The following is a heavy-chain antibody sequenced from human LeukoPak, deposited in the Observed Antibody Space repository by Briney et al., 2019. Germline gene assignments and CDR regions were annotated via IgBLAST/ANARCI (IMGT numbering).Heavy chain of an antibody. V-gene: IGHV4-61*02. CDR1: GGSSSSGSYY. Sequence: PSQTLSLACTVSGGSSSSGSYYWSWFRQPAGKGLEWIGRIYTSGSTNYNPSLKSRVTISVDTSKNQFLLKLSSVTATDTAVYYCAREAPRPDYWGQGTLVTVSS. CDR2: IYTSGST. J-gene: IGHJ4*02. CDR3: AREAPRPDY.